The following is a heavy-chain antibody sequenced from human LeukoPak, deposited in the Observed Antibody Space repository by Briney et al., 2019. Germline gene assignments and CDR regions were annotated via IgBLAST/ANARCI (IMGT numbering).Heavy chain of an antibody. V-gene: IGHV3-9*01. J-gene: IGHJ5*02. Sequence: GRSLRLSCAASGFTFDDYAMHWVRQAPGKGLEWVSGISWNSGSIGYADSVKGRFTISRDNAKNSLYLQMNSLRAEDTALYYCAKTGDSSSWYSAWFDPWGQGTLVTVSS. D-gene: IGHD6-13*01. CDR1: GFTFDDYA. CDR3: AKTGDSSSWYSAWFDP. CDR2: ISWNSGSI.